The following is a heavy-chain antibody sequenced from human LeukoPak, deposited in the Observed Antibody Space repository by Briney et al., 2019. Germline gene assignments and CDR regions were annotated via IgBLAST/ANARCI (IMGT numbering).Heavy chain of an antibody. J-gene: IGHJ4*02. Sequence: PGGSLRLPCEASGFSFSTYAMNWVRQAPGKGLEWVSSIIGSGGSTYFADSAKGRFTISRDNSKNTLCLQMNSLRAEDTAIYYCAKATLGSCSGARCYPFDYWGQGTLVNVSS. CDR2: IIGSGGST. V-gene: IGHV3-23*01. CDR3: AKATLGSCSGARCYPFDY. D-gene: IGHD2-15*01. CDR1: GFSFSTYA.